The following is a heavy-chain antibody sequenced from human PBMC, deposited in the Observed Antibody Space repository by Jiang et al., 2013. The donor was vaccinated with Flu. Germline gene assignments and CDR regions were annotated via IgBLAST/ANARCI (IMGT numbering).Heavy chain of an antibody. V-gene: IGHV7-4-1*02. D-gene: IGHD1-14*01. J-gene: IGHJ4*02. Sequence: QSGSELKKPGASVKVSCKASGYAFTSYAMNWVRQAPGQGLEWMGWINTKTGNPTYAQGFTGRFVFSLDTSVSTAYLQISSLTADDTSIYYCARAQTFFGITTSAPDCWGQGTLVSVSS. CDR3: ARAQTFFGITTSAPDC. CDR2: INTKTGNP. CDR1: GYAFTSYA.